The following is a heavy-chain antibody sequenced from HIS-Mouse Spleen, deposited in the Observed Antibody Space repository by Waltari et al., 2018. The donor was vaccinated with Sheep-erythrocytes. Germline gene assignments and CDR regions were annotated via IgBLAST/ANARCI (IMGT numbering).Heavy chain of an antibody. CDR2: SSSSSSYI. D-gene: IGHD1-1*01. CDR3: ARDTGTDAFDI. Sequence: EVQLVESGGGLVKPGGSLRLSCAASGFTFSSYSMNWVRQAPGRGLWWVSSSSSSSSYIYDAESVKGRFTSSRDNAKNSLYLQMNSLRAEDTAVYYCARDTGTDAFDIWGQGTMVTVSS. CDR1: GFTFSSYS. J-gene: IGHJ3*02. V-gene: IGHV3-21*01.